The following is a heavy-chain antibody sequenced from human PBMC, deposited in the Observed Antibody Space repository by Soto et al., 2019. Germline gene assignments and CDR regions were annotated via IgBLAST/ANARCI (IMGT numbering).Heavy chain of an antibody. D-gene: IGHD3-22*01. CDR1: GFTFSSYA. CDR3: ARGRKYYYDSSGYWELGY. V-gene: IGHV3-30-3*01. CDR2: ISYDGSNK. Sequence: QVQLVESGGGVVQPGRSLRLSCAASGFTFSSYAMHWVRQAPGKGLEWVAVISYDGSNKYYADSVKGRFTISRDNSNNTLYLQMNSLRAEDTAVYYCARGRKYYYDSSGYWELGYWGQGTLVTVSS. J-gene: IGHJ4*02.